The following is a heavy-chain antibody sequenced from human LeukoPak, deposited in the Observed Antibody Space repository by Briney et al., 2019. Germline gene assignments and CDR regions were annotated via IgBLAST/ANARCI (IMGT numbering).Heavy chain of an antibody. CDR1: GGSFEHYF. D-gene: IGHD3-10*01. CDR3: ASHRRSHGSEY. J-gene: IGHJ4*02. V-gene: IGHV4-59*01. CDR2: VYYSGST. Sequence: PSETLSLTCTVSGGSFEHYFWSWIRQPPGKGLEWIGYVYYSGSTDYSSSLKSRLTISADTSKNQFSLKLSSVTAADTAVYYCASHRRSHGSEYWGQGTLVTVSS.